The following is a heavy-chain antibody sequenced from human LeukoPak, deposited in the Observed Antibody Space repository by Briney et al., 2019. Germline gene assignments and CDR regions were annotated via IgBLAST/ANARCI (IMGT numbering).Heavy chain of an antibody. Sequence: PGGSLRLSCTASGFNFNLYVMSWIRQAPGKGLEWVSSLSVSGGNTYYADSVKGRFTISRDNSKNTLYLQMNSLRPDDTAIYYCAKDLIFARFVRLSNYFDSWGQGTLVTVSS. CDR2: LSVSGGNT. V-gene: IGHV3-23*01. CDR3: AKDLIFARFVRLSNYFDS. CDR1: GFNFNLYV. J-gene: IGHJ4*02. D-gene: IGHD2/OR15-2a*01.